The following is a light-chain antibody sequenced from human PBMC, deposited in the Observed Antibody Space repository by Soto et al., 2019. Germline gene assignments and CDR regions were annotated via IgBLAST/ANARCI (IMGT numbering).Light chain of an antibody. J-gene: IGKJ4*01. Sequence: DIQMTQSPSTLSASVGDRVTITCRASQSVSTGLAWYQQKPGKVPKLLIYKAYSLESGVPSRFRGSGSGTQFPLTLSSLQPYDFATYYCQQYNSNPLTVVGGTKVEIK. CDR1: QSVSTG. V-gene: IGKV1-5*03. CDR2: KAY. CDR3: QQYNSNPLT.